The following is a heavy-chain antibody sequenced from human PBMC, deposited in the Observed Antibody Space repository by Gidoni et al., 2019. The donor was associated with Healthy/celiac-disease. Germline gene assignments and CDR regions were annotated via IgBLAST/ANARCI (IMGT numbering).Heavy chain of an antibody. J-gene: IGHJ4*02. CDR2: ISSSSSYI. Sequence: EVQLVESGGGLVKPGGSLRLSCAASGFTFSSYSMNWVRQAPGKGLEWVSSISSSSSYIYYADSVKGRFTISRDNAKNSLYLQMNSLRAEDTAVYYCARGERIQLWLFDYWGQGTLVTVSS. CDR3: ARGERIQLWLFDY. CDR1: GFTFSSYS. D-gene: IGHD5-18*01. V-gene: IGHV3-21*01.